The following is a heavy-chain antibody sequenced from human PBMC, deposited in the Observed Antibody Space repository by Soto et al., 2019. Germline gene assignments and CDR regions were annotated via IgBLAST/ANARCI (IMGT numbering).Heavy chain of an antibody. V-gene: IGHV4-4*02. J-gene: IGHJ4*02. D-gene: IGHD3-22*01. CDR3: ARSSRYQYDSSEGNFDY. Sequence: QVQLQESGPGLVKPSGTLSLTCAVSGVSISSNNWWSWVRQPPGKGLEWIGEMYHTGSTNYNPSLKSRVTIPVDKSKNHFSLELNSVTAADTAVYYCARSSRYQYDSSEGNFDYWGQGTLVTVSS. CDR1: GVSISSNNW. CDR2: MYHTGST.